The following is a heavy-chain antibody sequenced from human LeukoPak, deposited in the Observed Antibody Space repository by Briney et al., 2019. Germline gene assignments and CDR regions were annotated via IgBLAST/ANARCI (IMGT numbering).Heavy chain of an antibody. J-gene: IGHJ5*02. CDR2: ISSSSSYI. V-gene: IGHV3-21*01. D-gene: IGHD3-10*01. CDR3: ARNNWFGEFENWFDP. Sequence: PGGSLRLSCAASGFTFSSYSMNWVRQAPGKGPEWVSSISSSSSYIYYADSMKGRFTISRDNAKNSLYLQMNSLRAEDTAVYYCARNNWFGEFENWFDPWGQGTLVTVSS. CDR1: GFTFSSYS.